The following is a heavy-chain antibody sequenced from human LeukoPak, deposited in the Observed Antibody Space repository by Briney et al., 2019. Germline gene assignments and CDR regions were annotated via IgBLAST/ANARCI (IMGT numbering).Heavy chain of an antibody. Sequence: GGSLRLSCAASGFTFSSNWMHWVRQAPGKGLVWVSRINSDGSSTSYADSVKGRFTISRDNSKNTLYLQMNSLRAEDTAVYYCARDSMYYYDSSGYYYSPPGGPNVDYWGQGTLVTVSS. CDR3: ARDSMYYYDSSGYYYSPPGGPNVDY. V-gene: IGHV3-74*01. J-gene: IGHJ4*02. D-gene: IGHD3-22*01. CDR1: GFTFSSNW. CDR2: INSDGSST.